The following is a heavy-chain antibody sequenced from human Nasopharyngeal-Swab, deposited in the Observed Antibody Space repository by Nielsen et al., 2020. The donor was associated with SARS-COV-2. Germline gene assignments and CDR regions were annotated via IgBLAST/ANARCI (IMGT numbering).Heavy chain of an antibody. CDR3: AKDYSYYDSSGYPSTFDY. D-gene: IGHD3-22*01. J-gene: IGHJ4*02. CDR1: GFTFSSYG. CDR2: ISYDGSNK. V-gene: IGHV3-30*18. Sequence: GGSLRLSCAASGFTFSSYGMHWVRQAPGKGLEWVAVISYDGSNKYYADSVKGRFTISRDNSKNTLYLQMNSLRAEDTAVYYCAKDYSYYDSSGYPSTFDYWGQGTLVTVSS.